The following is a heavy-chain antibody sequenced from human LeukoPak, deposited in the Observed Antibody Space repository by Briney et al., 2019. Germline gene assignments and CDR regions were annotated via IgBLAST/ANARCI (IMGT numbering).Heavy chain of an antibody. V-gene: IGHV3-30-3*01. CDR2: ISYDGSNK. CDR3: ARTYYYGSGSYYKGYFDY. D-gene: IGHD3-10*01. CDR1: GFTVSSYA. Sequence: GRSLRLACAASGFTVSSYAMHWVRQAPGKGLGWVAVISYDGSNKYYADSVKGRFTISRDNSKNTLYLQMNSLRAEDTAVYYCARTYYYGSGSYYKGYFDYWGQGTLVTVSS. J-gene: IGHJ4*02.